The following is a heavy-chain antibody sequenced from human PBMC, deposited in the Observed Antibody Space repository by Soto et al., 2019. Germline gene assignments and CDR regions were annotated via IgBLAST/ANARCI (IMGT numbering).Heavy chain of an antibody. D-gene: IGHD3-22*01. CDR3: ARRGPYDSSGYFAPFDY. Sequence: ESLKISCKGSGSSFTSYWIGWVRQMPGKGLEWMGIIYPGDSDTRYSPSFQGKVTISADKSISTAYLQWSSLKASDTAMYYCARRGPYDSSGYFAPFDYWGQGTLVTVSS. CDR1: GSSFTSYW. J-gene: IGHJ4*02. V-gene: IGHV5-51*01. CDR2: IYPGDSDT.